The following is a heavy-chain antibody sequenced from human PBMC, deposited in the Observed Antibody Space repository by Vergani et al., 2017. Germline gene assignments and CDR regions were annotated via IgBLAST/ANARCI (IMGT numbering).Heavy chain of an antibody. V-gene: IGHV2-26*01. J-gene: IGHJ4*02. Sequence: QVTLKESGPVLVKPTETLTLTCTVSGFSLSNARMGVSWIRQPPGKALEWLAHIFSNDEKSYSTSLKSRRTITKDTSKSQVVLTMTNMDPVDTATYYCARSDYGDYVGYYFDYWGQGTLVTVSS. CDR3: ARSDYGDYVGYYFDY. D-gene: IGHD4-17*01. CDR1: GFSLSNARMG. CDR2: IFSNDEK.